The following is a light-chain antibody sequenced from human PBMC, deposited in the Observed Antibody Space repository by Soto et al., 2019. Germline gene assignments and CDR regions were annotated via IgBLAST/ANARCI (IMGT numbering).Light chain of an antibody. J-gene: IGKJ4*01. CDR3: QQYANWPLT. V-gene: IGKV3-15*01. Sequence: EVVMTQSPATVSVSPGERTSLSCRASQSVGTNLGWYQQKPGQAPRLLISKTSTRATGVPARFSGSGSGTEVTLTISSLQSEDIAVYYYQQYANWPLTFGGGTKVDIK. CDR1: QSVGTN. CDR2: KTS.